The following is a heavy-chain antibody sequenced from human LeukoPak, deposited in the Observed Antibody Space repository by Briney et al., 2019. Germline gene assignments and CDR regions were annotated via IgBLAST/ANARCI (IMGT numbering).Heavy chain of an antibody. CDR2: IYYSGST. CDR1: GASFSSSTYY. CDR3: ARHAGGISATGTRPFDY. J-gene: IGHJ4*02. Sequence: PSEALSLTCTVSGASFSSSTYYWGWIRQPPGKGLEWIGSIYYSGSTYYNPSLKSRVTMSVDTSKNQFSLKLSSVTAADTAVYYCARHAGGISATGTRPFDYWGQGTLVTVSS. V-gene: IGHV4-39*01. D-gene: IGHD6-13*01.